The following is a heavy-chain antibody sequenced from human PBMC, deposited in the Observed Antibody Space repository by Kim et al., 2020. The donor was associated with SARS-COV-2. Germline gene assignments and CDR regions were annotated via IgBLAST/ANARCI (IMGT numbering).Heavy chain of an antibody. V-gene: IGHV1-69*04. CDR1: GGTFSSYA. D-gene: IGHD3-3*01. CDR3: ARERAPDFGVVITWWFDP. CDR2: IIPILGIA. Sequence: SVKVSCKASGGTFSSYAISWVRQAPGQGLEWMGRIIPILGIANYAQKFQGRVTITADKSTSTAYMELSSLRSEDTAVYYCARERAPDFGVVITWWFDPWGQGTLVTVSS. J-gene: IGHJ5*02.